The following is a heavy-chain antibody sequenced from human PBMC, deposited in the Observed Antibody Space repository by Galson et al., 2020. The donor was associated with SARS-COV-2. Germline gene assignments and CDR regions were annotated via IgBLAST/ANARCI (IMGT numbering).Heavy chain of an antibody. J-gene: IGHJ3*02. CDR1: GGSISSYY. D-gene: IGHD6-13*01. V-gene: IGHV4-4*07. CDR2: IYTSGST. Sequence: SETLSLTCTVSGGSISSYYWSWIRQPAGKGLEWIGRIYTSGSTNYNPSLKSRVTMSVDTSKNQFSLKLSSVTAADTAVYYCARYSSSWPSDAFDIWGQGTMVTVSS. CDR3: ARYSSSWPSDAFDI.